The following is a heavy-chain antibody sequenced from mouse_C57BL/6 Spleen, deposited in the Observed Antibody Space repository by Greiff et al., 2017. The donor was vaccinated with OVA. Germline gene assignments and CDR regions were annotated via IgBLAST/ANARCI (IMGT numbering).Heavy chain of an antibody. D-gene: IGHD2-2*01. CDR1: GYAFSSSW. J-gene: IGHJ1*03. V-gene: IGHV1-82*01. Sequence: VQLQQSGPELVKPGASVKISCKASGYAFSSSWMNWVKQRPGKGLEWIGRIYPGDGDTNYNGKFKGKATLTADKYSSTAYMQLSSRTSEDSAVYFCARYSQYGYDPYWYFDVWGTGTTVTVSS. CDR3: ARYSQYGYDPYWYFDV. CDR2: IYPGDGDT.